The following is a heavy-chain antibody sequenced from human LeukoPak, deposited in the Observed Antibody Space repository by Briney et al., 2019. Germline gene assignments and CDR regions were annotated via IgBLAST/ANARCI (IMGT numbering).Heavy chain of an antibody. J-gene: IGHJ6*02. D-gene: IGHD6-19*01. CDR1: GYTLTELS. Sequence: ASVKVSCKVSGYTLTELSMHWVRQAPGKGLEWMGGFDPEDGETIYAQKFQGRVTMTEDTSTDTAYMGLSSLRSEDTAVYYCATARTSGWSVYYYYGMDVWGQGTTVTVSS. V-gene: IGHV1-24*01. CDR3: ATARTSGWSVYYYYGMDV. CDR2: FDPEDGET.